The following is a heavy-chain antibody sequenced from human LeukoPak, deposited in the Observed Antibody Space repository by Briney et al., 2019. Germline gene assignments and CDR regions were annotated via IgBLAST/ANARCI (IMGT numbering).Heavy chain of an antibody. J-gene: IGHJ5*02. D-gene: IGHD6-19*01. CDR1: GCSISSGYY. Sequence: PSETLSLTCTVSGCSISSGYYWGWIRQPPGKGLEWIGSIYHSGSTYYNPSLKSRVTISVDTSKNQFSLKLSSVTAADTAVYYCARAAVAEPFDPWGQGTLVTVSS. CDR2: IYHSGST. V-gene: IGHV4-38-2*02. CDR3: ARAAVAEPFDP.